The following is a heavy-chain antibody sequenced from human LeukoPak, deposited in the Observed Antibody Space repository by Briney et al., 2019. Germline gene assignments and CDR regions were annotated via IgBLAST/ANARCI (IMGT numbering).Heavy chain of an antibody. D-gene: IGHD3-22*01. CDR1: GYTFTNYY. Sequence: GASVTVSCKASGYTFTNYYMHWVRQAPGQGLERMGVINPSGGSTSYAQKFQGRVTITRDTSTSTVYMELSSLRSEDTAVYYCASLASGSSGYGFYGMDVWGQGTTVTVSS. J-gene: IGHJ6*02. CDR2: INPSGGST. CDR3: ASLASGSSGYGFYGMDV. V-gene: IGHV1-46*01.